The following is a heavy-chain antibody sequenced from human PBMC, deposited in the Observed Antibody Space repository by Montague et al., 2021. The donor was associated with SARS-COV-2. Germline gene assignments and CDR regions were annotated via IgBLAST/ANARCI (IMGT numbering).Heavy chain of an antibody. J-gene: IGHJ6*02. CDR2: IYYTGST. V-gene: IGHV4-59*01. D-gene: IGHD4-17*01. Sequence: SETLSLTCTVSGGSIGTYYWNWIRQSPGKGLEWLGYIYYTGSTKYSPSLKSRVTISMDTSRDQLSLRLKSVTAADTVVYYCARDNYGDWGYYGLDVWGQGTTVIVSS. CDR1: GGSIGTYY. CDR3: ARDNYGDWGYYGLDV.